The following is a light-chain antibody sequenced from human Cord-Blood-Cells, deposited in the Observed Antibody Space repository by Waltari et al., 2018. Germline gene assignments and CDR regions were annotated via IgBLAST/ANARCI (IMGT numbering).Light chain of an antibody. CDR1: SLRSYY. J-gene: IGLJ3*02. CDR3: NSRDSSGNHLV. CDR2: GKN. V-gene: IGLV3-19*01. Sequence: SSELTQDPAVSVALGQTVRITCQGDSLRSYYASWYQQKPGQAPVLVIYGKNNRPSGIPGRFSGSSSGNTASLTITGAQAEEEADYYCNSRDSSGNHLVFGGGTKLTVL.